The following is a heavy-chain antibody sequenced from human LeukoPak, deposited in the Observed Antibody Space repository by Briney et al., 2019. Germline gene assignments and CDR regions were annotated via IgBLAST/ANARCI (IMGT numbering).Heavy chain of an antibody. D-gene: IGHD5-24*01. CDR1: GFSLSTSGVG. V-gene: IGHV2-5*02. Sequence: ESGPTLVNPPQTLTLTCTFSGFSLSTSGVGVGWIRQPPGKALEWLAVIYWDDDKNYSPSLKSRLTITKDTSKNQVVLTMTNMDPVDTATYYCARTSRWLRIDYWGQGTLATVSS. J-gene: IGHJ4*02. CDR2: IYWDDDK. CDR3: ARTSRWLRIDY.